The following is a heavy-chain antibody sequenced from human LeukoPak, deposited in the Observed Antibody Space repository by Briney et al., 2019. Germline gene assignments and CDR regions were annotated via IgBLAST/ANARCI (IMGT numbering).Heavy chain of an antibody. Sequence: GGSLRLSCAASGFTVSSNYMSWVRQAPGKGLEWNSVIYSGGSTYYADSVKGRFTISRDNSKNTLYLQMNSLRAEDTAVYYCASPLGDSSGYSVYGMDVWDQGTTVTVSS. CDR1: GFTVSSNY. V-gene: IGHV3-53*01. CDR3: ASPLGDSSGYSVYGMDV. J-gene: IGHJ6*02. D-gene: IGHD3-22*01. CDR2: IYSGGST.